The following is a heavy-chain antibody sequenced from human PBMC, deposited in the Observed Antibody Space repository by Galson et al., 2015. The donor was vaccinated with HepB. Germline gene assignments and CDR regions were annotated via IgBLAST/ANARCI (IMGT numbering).Heavy chain of an antibody. Sequence: ETLSLTCAVSGGSISSSNWWSWVRQPPGKGLEWIGEIYHSGSTNYNPSLKSRVTISVDKSKNQFSLKLSSVTAADTAVYYCAREGRRRITMVQGFIVYFDYWGQGTLVTVSS. CDR1: GGSISSSNW. V-gene: IGHV4-4*02. J-gene: IGHJ4*02. CDR3: AREGRRRITMVQGFIVYFDY. CDR2: IYHSGST. D-gene: IGHD3-10*01.